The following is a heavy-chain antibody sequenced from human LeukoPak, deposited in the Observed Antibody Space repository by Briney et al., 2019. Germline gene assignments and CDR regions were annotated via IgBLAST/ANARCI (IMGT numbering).Heavy chain of an antibody. CDR3: AREHSSSSGKVFDY. CDR1: GYTFTSYG. Sequence: ASVKVSCKASGYTFTSYGISWVRQAPGQGLEWMGWINPNSGGTNYAQKFKGRVTMTRDTSISTAYMELSRLRSDDTAVYYCAREHSSSSGKVFDYWGQGTLVTVSS. V-gene: IGHV1-2*02. CDR2: INPNSGGT. D-gene: IGHD6-6*01. J-gene: IGHJ4*02.